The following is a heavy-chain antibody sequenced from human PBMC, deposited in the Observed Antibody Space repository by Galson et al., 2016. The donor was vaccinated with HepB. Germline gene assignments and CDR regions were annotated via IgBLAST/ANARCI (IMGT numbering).Heavy chain of an antibody. D-gene: IGHD3-16*01. CDR1: RFTFSNYG. CDR2: IWYDGITK. CDR3: ARGSTFYHYWGPSRPYWFDP. Sequence: SLRLSCAASRFTFSNYGIHWVRQAPGQGLEWVAVIWYDGITKYYSDSVKGRFTVSRDNSKTTVYLQMNSLRAEDTAVYYCARGSTFYHYWGPSRPYWFDPWGQGTLVTVSS. V-gene: IGHV3-33*01. J-gene: IGHJ5*02.